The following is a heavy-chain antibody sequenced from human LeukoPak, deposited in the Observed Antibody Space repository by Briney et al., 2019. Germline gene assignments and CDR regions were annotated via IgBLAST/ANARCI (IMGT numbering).Heavy chain of an antibody. CDR1: GFTFSSYG. J-gene: IGHJ4*02. D-gene: IGHD5-24*01. CDR2: IWYDGSNK. Sequence: GGSLRLSCAASGFTFSSYGMHWVRQAPGKGLEWVAVIWYDGSNKYYADSVKGRFTISRDNSKNTLYLQMNSLRAEDTAVYYCARDEEDGYNYVDYWGQGTLVTVSS. CDR3: ARDEEDGYNYVDY. V-gene: IGHV3-33*01.